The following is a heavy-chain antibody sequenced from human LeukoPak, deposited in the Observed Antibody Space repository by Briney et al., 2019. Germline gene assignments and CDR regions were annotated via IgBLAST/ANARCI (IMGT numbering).Heavy chain of an antibody. J-gene: IGHJ4*02. CDR3: ATPGLYYYGSGSSRGHFDY. V-gene: IGHV1-46*01. Sequence: GASVKVSCMASGYTFTSYYIHRVRQAPGQGLEGMGIIYPGGGSTSYAQKFQGRVTMTRDMSTSTVYMEMSSLRYEDTAVYYCATPGLYYYGSGSSRGHFDYWGQGTLVTVSS. CDR1: GYTFTSYY. CDR2: IYPGGGST. D-gene: IGHD3-10*01.